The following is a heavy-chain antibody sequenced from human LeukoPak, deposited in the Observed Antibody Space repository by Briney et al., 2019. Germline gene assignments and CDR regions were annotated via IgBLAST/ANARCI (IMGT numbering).Heavy chain of an antibody. CDR1: AYSISSSNY. D-gene: IGHD2-2*01. Sequence: SETLSLTCTVSAYSISSSNYWDWIRQPPGKGLEWIGTIYRSGSTYYNPSLNSRVTISVDTSKNQFSLKLRSVAAADTAVYYCARGTSRGDYYYLDVGAKGPRSPSP. V-gene: IGHV4-38-2*02. CDR3: ARGTSRGDYYYLDV. CDR2: IYRSGST. J-gene: IGHJ6*03.